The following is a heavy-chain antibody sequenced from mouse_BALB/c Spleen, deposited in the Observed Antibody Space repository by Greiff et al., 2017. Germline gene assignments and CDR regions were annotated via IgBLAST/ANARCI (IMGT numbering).Heavy chain of an antibody. J-gene: IGHJ1*01. Sequence: VHLVESGPGLVAPSQSLSITCTVSGFSLTSYGVHWVRQPPGKGLEWLGVIWAGGSTNYNSALMSRLSISKDNSKSQVFLKMNSLQTDDTAMYYCAREVITSDWYFDVWGAGTTVTVSS. CDR1: GFSLTSYG. CDR2: IWAGGST. V-gene: IGHV2-9*02. CDR3: AREVITSDWYFDV. D-gene: IGHD2-4*01.